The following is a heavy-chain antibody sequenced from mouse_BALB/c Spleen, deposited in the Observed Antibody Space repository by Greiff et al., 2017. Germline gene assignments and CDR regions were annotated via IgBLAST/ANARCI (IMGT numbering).Heavy chain of an antibody. CDR1: GFNIKDTY. D-gene: IGHD2-2*01. CDR3: AREGPYGYDEGAWFAY. Sequence: VQLQQSGAELVKPGASVKLSCTASGFNIKDTYMHWVKQRPEQGLEWIGRIDPANGNTKYDPKFQGKATITADTSSNTAYLQLSSLTSEDTAVYYCAREGPYGYDEGAWFAYWGQGTLVTVSA. CDR2: IDPANGNT. J-gene: IGHJ3*01. V-gene: IGHV14-3*02.